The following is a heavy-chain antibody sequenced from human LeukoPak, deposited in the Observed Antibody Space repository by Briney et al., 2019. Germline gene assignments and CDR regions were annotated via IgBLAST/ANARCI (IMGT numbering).Heavy chain of an antibody. V-gene: IGHV3-23*01. CDR3: ANRDSGRYGTFDY. CDR1: GFTFSSYA. J-gene: IGHJ4*02. Sequence: PGGSLRLSCAASGFTFSSYAMSWVRQAPGKGLEWVSAISGSGGSTYYADSVKGRFTISRDNSKNTLYLQMNSLRAEDTAVYYCANRDSGRYGTFDYWGQGTLVTVSS. CDR2: ISGSGGST. D-gene: IGHD1-26*01.